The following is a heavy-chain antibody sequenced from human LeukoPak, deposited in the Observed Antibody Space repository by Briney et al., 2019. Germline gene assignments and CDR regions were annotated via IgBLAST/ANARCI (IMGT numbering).Heavy chain of an antibody. CDR3: ARHIAVAGTDWFDP. V-gene: IGHV4-39*01. CDR1: GGSISSSSYS. CDR2: IYYSGST. Sequence: PSETLSLTCTVSGGSISSSSYSWGWIRQPPGKGLEWIGSIYYSGSTYYNPSLKSRVTISVDTSKNQFSLKLSSVTAADTAVYYCARHIAVAGTDWFDPWGQGTLVTVSS. D-gene: IGHD6-19*01. J-gene: IGHJ5*02.